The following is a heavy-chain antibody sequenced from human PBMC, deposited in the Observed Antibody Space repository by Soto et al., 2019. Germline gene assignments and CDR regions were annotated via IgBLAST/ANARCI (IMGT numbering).Heavy chain of an antibody. CDR2: ISGSGGST. CDR3: AKDLPDIVVVPAAPPRSISDV. V-gene: IGHV3-23*01. J-gene: IGHJ6*04. Sequence: GGSLRLSCAASGFTFSSYAMSWVRQAPGKGLEWVSAISGSGGSTYYADSVKGRFTISRDNSKNTLYLQMNSLRAEDTAVYYCAKDLPDIVVVPAAPPRSISDVWGKGTTVTVSS. D-gene: IGHD2-2*01. CDR1: GFTFSSYA.